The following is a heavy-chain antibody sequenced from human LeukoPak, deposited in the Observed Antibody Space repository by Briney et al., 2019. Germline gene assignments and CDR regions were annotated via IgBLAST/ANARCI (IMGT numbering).Heavy chain of an antibody. CDR1: GGSITSYY. D-gene: IGHD1-26*01. Sequence: SETLSLTCTVSGGSITSYYWTWIRQPPGKGLEYIGFIFYSGTTNYNPSLKSRVTISLDTSKNQFSLRLTSVTAADTAVYYCARSWELDYYFDYWGQGTLVTVSS. CDR3: ARSWELDYYFDY. J-gene: IGHJ4*02. V-gene: IGHV4-59*01. CDR2: IFYSGTT.